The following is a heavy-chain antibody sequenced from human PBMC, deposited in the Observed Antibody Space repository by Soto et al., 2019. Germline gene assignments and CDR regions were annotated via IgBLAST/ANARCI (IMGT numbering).Heavy chain of an antibody. D-gene: IGHD5-12*01. Sequence: PSQTLSLTCAISGDSVSSNTASWNWLGQSPSRGLEWLGRTYFRSKWYNDYAVSVKSRIIINPDTSNNQFSLQLNSVTPEDTAVYFCAKGDNLGPKTGYAFDPWGQGIMVTVSS. CDR3: AKGDNLGPKTGYAFDP. CDR1: GDSVSSNTAS. V-gene: IGHV6-1*01. J-gene: IGHJ5*02. CDR2: TYFRSKWYN.